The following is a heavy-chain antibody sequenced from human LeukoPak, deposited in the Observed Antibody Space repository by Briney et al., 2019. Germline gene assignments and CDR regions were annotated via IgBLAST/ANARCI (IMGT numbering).Heavy chain of an antibody. CDR3: ARVGDYKGVC. CDR1: GDSVSSGGYF. J-gene: IGHJ4*02. V-gene: IGHV4-61*08. D-gene: IGHD3-9*01. CDR2: IYSSGTI. Sequence: SETLSLTCTVSGDSVSSGGYFWSWIRQPPGKRLEWIGYIYSSGTINYNPSLKSRVTISADTSKNQFSLKLSSVTAADTAVYYCARVGDYKGVCWGQGILVSVSS.